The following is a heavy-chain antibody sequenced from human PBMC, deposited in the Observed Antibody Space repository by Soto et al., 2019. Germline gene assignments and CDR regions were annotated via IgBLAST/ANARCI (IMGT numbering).Heavy chain of an antibody. CDR3: ARVVTMIVVVSAFDI. V-gene: IGHV3-30-3*01. J-gene: IGHJ3*02. D-gene: IGHD3-22*01. Sequence: GGSLRLSCAASGFTFSSYAMHWVRQAPGKGLEWVAVISYDGSNKYYADSVKGRFTISRDNSKNTLYLQMNSLRAEDTAVYYCARVVTMIVVVSAFDIWGQGTMVTVSS. CDR2: ISYDGSNK. CDR1: GFTFSSYA.